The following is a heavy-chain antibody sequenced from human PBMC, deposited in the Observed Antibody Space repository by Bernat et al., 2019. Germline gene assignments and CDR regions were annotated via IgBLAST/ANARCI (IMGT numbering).Heavy chain of an antibody. J-gene: IGHJ6*02. Sequence: QVQLVESGGGVVQPWRSLRLSCAASGFTFSSYAMHWVRQAPGKGLEWVAVISYDGSNKYYADSVKGRFTISRDNSKNTLYLQMNSLRAEDTAVYYCARGGSGSQAYYYYYYGMDVWGQGTTVTVSS. CDR3: ARGGSGSQAYYYYYYGMDV. V-gene: IGHV3-30-3*01. D-gene: IGHD3-10*01. CDR2: ISYDGSNK. CDR1: GFTFSSYA.